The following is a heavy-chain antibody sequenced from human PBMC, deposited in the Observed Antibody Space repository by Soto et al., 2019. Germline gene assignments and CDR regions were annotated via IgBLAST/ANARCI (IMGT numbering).Heavy chain of an antibody. V-gene: IGHV1-46*01. CDR3: ARGRGYSGDDLQEDGFDI. CDR2: MNPSGDRT. J-gene: IGHJ3*02. Sequence: QVQLMQSGTEVKEPGASVNLSCKASGYTFSSSYIHWVRQAPGQGLEWMGIMNPSGDRTNYAQNFQGRVTMTRDTATSTVYMELISLTFEDTAVYYCARGRGYSGDDLQEDGFDIWGQGTMVTVS. D-gene: IGHD5-12*01. CDR1: GYTFSSSY.